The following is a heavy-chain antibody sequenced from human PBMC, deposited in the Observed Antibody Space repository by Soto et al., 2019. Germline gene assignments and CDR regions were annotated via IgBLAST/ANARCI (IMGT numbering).Heavy chain of an antibody. D-gene: IGHD3-22*01. V-gene: IGHV4-39*01. Sequence: PSETLSLTCSVSGGSTSSRTYYWGGIRQPPGKGLEWIGSVYYSGSTFYNPSLKSRVTISVDTSKNQFSLRLSSVTAADTAVYYCARQRRYSYDSSGYPDYWGQGTLVTVSS. J-gene: IGHJ4*02. CDR1: GGSTSSRTYY. CDR2: VYYSGST. CDR3: ARQRRYSYDSSGYPDY.